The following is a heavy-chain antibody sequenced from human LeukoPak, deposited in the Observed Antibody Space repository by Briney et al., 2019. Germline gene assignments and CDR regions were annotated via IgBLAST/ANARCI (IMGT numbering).Heavy chain of an antibody. V-gene: IGHV1-2*06. CDR1: GYTSTAYY. D-gene: IGHD5-24*01. CDR2: INPNSGGT. Sequence: GASVKVSCKSSGYTSTAYYLHWVRQAPGQGLEWMGRINPNSGGTNYEQKFQGRVTMTRDTSISTAYMELSRLRSDDTAVYYCARESHNLDDAFDIWGQGTMVTVSS. CDR3: ARESHNLDDAFDI. J-gene: IGHJ3*02.